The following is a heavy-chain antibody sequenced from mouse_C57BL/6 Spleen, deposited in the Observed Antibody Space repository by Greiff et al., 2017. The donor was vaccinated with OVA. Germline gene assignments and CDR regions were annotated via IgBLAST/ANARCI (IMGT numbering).Heavy chain of an antibody. CDR1: GYSITSGYY. CDR2: ISYDGSN. V-gene: IGHV3-6*01. CDR3: ARVSTVGPGAY. D-gene: IGHD1-1*01. Sequence: EVKLQESGPGLVKPSQSLSLTCSVTGYSITSGYYWNWIRQFPGNKLEWMGYISYDGSNNYNPSLKNRISITRDTSKNQFFLKLNSVTTEDTATYYCARVSTVGPGAYWGQGTLVTVSA. J-gene: IGHJ3*01.